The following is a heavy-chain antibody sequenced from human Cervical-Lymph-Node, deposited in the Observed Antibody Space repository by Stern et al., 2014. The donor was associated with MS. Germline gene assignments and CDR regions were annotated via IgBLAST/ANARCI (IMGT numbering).Heavy chain of an antibody. Sequence: QVQLVESGGDLVKPTGSLRLSCAASGFSFSDYYMSWIRQAPGKGLEWLSYISGSGGIIYYADSVKGRFTISRDNAKNSLYLQMNSLRVDDTAVYFCARVRRRHYFDHWGQGTLVTVSS. CDR1: GFSFSDYY. CDR2: ISGSGGII. CDR3: ARVRRRHYFDH. J-gene: IGHJ4*02. V-gene: IGHV3-11*01.